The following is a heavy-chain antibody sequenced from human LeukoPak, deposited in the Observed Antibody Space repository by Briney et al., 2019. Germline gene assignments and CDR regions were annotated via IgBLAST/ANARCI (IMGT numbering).Heavy chain of an antibody. V-gene: IGHV3-23*01. CDR1: GFPFLSYA. CDR3: AKAPTSSWTLDY. J-gene: IGHJ4*02. D-gene: IGHD6-13*01. Sequence: GESLRLSCAASGFPFLSYAMAWVRQAPGKGVEWVSGISGTGATTYYADSVKGRFTISRDNSKNTLYLQMNSLRAEDTAVYYCAKAPTSSWTLDYWGQGTLVTVSS. CDR2: ISGTGATT.